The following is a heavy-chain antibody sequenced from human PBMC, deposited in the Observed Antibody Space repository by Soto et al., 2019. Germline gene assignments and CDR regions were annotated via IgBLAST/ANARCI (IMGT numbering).Heavy chain of an antibody. J-gene: IGHJ4*02. CDR2: IYYSGST. Sequence: LVTLCLSWSVSGGSISIYYWSWIRQPPGKGLEWIGYIYYSGSTNYNPSLKSRVTISVDTSKNQFSLKLSSVTAADTAVYYCARRWGRTFDYWGQGTLVTVSS. CDR3: ARRWGRTFDY. V-gene: IGHV4-59*08. CDR1: GGSISIYY. D-gene: IGHD7-27*01.